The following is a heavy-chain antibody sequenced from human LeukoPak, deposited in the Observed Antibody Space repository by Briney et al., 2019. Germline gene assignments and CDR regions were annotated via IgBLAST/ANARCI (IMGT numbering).Heavy chain of an antibody. CDR3: ALHSSRWPNRVLDS. CDR1: GGSINTYY. Sequence: SETLSLTCTVSGGSINTYYWSWLRQPPGKGLEWIGYIHSSGDTNYNPSLTSRVTTSVDTSKNQFSLELTSVTAADTALYYCALHSSRWPNRVLDSWGQGSLVTVSS. V-gene: IGHV4-4*09. CDR2: IHSSGDT. J-gene: IGHJ4*02. D-gene: IGHD6-13*01.